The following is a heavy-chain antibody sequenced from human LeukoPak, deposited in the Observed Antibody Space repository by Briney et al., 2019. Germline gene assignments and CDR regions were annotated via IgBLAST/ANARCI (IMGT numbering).Heavy chain of an antibody. CDR1: GHSFTSYW. CDR3: ARWTRYSSGVYYLYY. CDR2: IYPDDSDT. Sequence: GESLKISCTGSGHSFTSYWIGWVRQMPGKGLEWMGIIYPDDSDTRYSPSFQGQVTISVDKSISTAYLQWSSLKASDTAVYYCARWTRYSSGVYYLYYWGQGTLVTVSS. D-gene: IGHD3-10*01. J-gene: IGHJ4*02. V-gene: IGHV5-51*01.